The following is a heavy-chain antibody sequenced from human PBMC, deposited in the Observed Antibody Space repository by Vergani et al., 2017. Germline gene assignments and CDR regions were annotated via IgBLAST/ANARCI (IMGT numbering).Heavy chain of an antibody. CDR3: ARLASVVVPAARPLDL. V-gene: IGHV1-2*02. D-gene: IGHD2-2*01. CDR2: ININSGAT. Sequence: QVQLVQSGSELKKPGASVKVSCKASGYTFTSYAMNWVRQAPGQGLEWMGWININSGATKVAQKFQGRITMGTDTSISTGYMELSSLRSDDTAVYYCARLASVVVPAARPLDLWGQGTLITVSS. CDR1: GYTFTSYA. J-gene: IGHJ4*02.